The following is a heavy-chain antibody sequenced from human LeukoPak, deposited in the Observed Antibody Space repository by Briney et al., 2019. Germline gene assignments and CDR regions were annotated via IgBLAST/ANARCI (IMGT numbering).Heavy chain of an antibody. CDR2: INPNSGGT. J-gene: IGHJ4*02. CDR1: GYTFTGHD. V-gene: IGHV1-2*02. CDR3: ARRGSHCSGSSCYGTFDY. Sequence: ASVKVSCKASGYTFTGHDMHWVRQAPGQGLEWMGWINPNSGGTNYAQKFQGRVTTTRDTSISTAYMELSSLRSDDTAVYYCARRGSHCSGSSCYGTFDYWGQGTLVTVSS. D-gene: IGHD2-15*01.